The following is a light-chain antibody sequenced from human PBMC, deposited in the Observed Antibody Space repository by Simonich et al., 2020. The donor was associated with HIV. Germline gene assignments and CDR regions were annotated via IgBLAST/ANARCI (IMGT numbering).Light chain of an antibody. J-gene: IGKJ2*01. V-gene: IGKV1-39*01. CDR3: QQSYSTPYT. CDR1: HTIINY. Sequence: DIQMTQSPSSLSASVGNRVTVPSRASHTIINYLNCYQQKPGKAPQLLIYGASSLQSGVPSRFSGRRSGTDFTLAISNLQPEDFATYYCQQSYSTPYTFGQGTKVEIK. CDR2: GAS.